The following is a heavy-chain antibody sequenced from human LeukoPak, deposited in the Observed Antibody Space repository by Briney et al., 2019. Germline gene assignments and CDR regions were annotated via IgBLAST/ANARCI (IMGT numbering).Heavy chain of an antibody. CDR2: IYFPGHT. D-gene: IGHD2/OR15-2a*01. CDR3: ARQGGTYFPHFDV. CDR1: GGSISGDY. Sequence: SETLSLTCTVSGGSISGDYWSWIRQSPGKELELIGYIYFPGHTNYKPSLRSRVTISGDTSKNAFSLTLNSVTAADTAIYYCARQGGTYFPHFDVWGPGTLVTVSS. V-gene: IGHV4-59*08. J-gene: IGHJ4*02.